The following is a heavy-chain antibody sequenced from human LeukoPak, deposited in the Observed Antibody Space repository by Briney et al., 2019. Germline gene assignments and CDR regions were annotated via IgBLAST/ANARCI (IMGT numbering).Heavy chain of an antibody. V-gene: IGHV3-30-3*01. CDR3: ARDPSIAARFPLDY. CDR1: GFTFSSYA. CDR2: ISYDGSNK. D-gene: IGHD6-13*01. J-gene: IGHJ4*02. Sequence: GGSLRLSCAASGFTFSSYAMSWVRQAPGKGLEWVAVISYDGSNKYYADSVKGRFTISRDNSKNTLYLQMNSLRAEDTAVYYCARDPSIAARFPLDYWGQGTLVTVSS.